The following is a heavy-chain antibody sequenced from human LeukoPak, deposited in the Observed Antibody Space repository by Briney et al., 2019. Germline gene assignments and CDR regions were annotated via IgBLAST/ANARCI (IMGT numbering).Heavy chain of an antibody. CDR2: ISSSSSTI. V-gene: IGHV3-48*01. Sequence: GGSLRLACAASGFTFSSYSMNWVRQAPGKGLEWVSYISSSSSTIYYADSVKGRFTISRDNAKNSLYLQMNSLRAEDTAVYYCARSCGGDCYQMDYYYYMDVWGKGTTVTVSS. CDR3: ARSCGGDCYQMDYYYYMDV. CDR1: GFTFSSYS. J-gene: IGHJ6*03. D-gene: IGHD2-21*02.